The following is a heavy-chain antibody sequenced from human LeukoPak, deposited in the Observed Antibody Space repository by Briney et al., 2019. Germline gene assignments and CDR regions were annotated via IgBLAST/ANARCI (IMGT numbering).Heavy chain of an antibody. CDR1: GGSISSYY. CDR3: ARKGPIAATGPDY. Sequence: SETPSLTCTVSGGSISSYYWSWIRQPPGKGLEWLGYIYNSRDTNYNPSLKSRVTFSADTSKNQFSLKLSSVTAADTAVYYCARKGPIAATGPDYWGQGTLVTVSS. CDR2: IYNSRDT. J-gene: IGHJ4*02. D-gene: IGHD6-13*01. V-gene: IGHV4-59*01.